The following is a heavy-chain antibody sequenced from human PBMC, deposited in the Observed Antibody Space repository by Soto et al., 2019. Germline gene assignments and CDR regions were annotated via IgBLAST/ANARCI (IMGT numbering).Heavy chain of an antibody. J-gene: IGHJ4*01. V-gene: IGHV3-15*07. CDR2: IKSRALGGTT. CDR3: TTDSYSPIVEVRFDS. D-gene: IGHD1-26*01. CDR1: DFAFSNAW. Sequence: GGSLRLSCAASDFAFSNAWINWVRQAPGKGLEWVGRIKSRALGGTTDFAAPVRGRFAITRDDSRNMVYMQMNNLNTEDTAVYYCTTDSYSPIVEVRFDSWGHGTXVTV.